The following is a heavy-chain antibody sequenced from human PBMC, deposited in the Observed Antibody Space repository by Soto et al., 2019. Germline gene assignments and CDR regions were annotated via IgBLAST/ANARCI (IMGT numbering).Heavy chain of an antibody. CDR2: IKQDGSEK. J-gene: IGHJ4*02. CDR3: ARDSMIEAAWVFDY. V-gene: IGHV3-7*01. D-gene: IGHD6-13*01. Sequence: VQLVESGGGLVQPGGSLRLSCAASGFTFSSYWMSWVRQAPGKGLEWVANIKQDGSEKYYVDSVKGRFTISRDNAKNSLYLQMNSLRAEDTAVYYCARDSMIEAAWVFDYWGQGTLVTVSS. CDR1: GFTFSSYW.